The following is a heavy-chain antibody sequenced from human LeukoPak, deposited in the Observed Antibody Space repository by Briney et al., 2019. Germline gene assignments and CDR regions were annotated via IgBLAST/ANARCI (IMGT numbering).Heavy chain of an antibody. CDR3: VRDPSVAGDDY. CDR2: SSSGGSAI. J-gene: IGHJ4*02. D-gene: IGHD6-19*01. CDR1: GFTFSSYE. Sequence: PGGSLRLSCAASGFTFSSYEMNWVRQAPGKGQEWVSYSSSGGSAIYYADSVKGRFTISRDNAKNSLYLQMNSLRAEDTAVYYCVRDPSVAGDDYWGQGTLVTVSS. V-gene: IGHV3-48*03.